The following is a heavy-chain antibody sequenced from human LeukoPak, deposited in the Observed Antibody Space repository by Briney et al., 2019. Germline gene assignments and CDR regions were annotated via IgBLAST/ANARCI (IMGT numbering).Heavy chain of an antibody. Sequence: GSSVKVSCKASGYTFTSYYMHWVRQAPGQGLEWMGIINPSGGSTSYAQKFQGRVTMTRDMSTSTVYMELSSLGSEDTAVYYCARAPTWIQLWPIDYWGQGTLVTVSS. CDR2: INPSGGST. V-gene: IGHV1-46*01. CDR1: GYTFTSYY. J-gene: IGHJ4*02. CDR3: ARAPTWIQLWPIDY. D-gene: IGHD5-18*01.